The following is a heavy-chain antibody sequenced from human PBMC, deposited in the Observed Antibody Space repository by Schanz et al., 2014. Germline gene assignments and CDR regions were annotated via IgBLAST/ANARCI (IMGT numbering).Heavy chain of an antibody. Sequence: QVQLVESGGGVVQPGGSLRLSCAASGFTFNSYAFHWVRQAPGKGLEWVALISYDGNTKYYADSVKGRFTISRDNSKNTLYLQMNSLRADDTAVYYCARDLLASHYDFWSGNDYWGQGTLVTVSS. CDR3: ARDLLASHYDFWSGNDY. V-gene: IGHV3-30-3*01. CDR2: ISYDGNTK. CDR1: GFTFNSYA. D-gene: IGHD3-3*01. J-gene: IGHJ4*02.